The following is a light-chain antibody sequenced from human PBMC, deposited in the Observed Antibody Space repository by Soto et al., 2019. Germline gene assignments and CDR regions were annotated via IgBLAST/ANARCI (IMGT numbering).Light chain of an antibody. Sequence: IQMTQSPSSVSASVGDRVTITCRASQDVKSWLAWYQQKPGKAPKLLINAASTLHTGVPSRFSGSGAGTEFNFTISAVQPEDFATYYCQQGINFPLTFSGGTRVEIK. CDR2: AAS. CDR1: QDVKSW. CDR3: QQGINFPLT. V-gene: IGKV1-12*01. J-gene: IGKJ4*01.